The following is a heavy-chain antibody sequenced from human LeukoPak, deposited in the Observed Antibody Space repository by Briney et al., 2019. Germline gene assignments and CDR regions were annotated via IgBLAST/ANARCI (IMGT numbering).Heavy chain of an antibody. D-gene: IGHD6-13*01. CDR2: ISYDGSNK. CDR3: ARVPIAAAGEG. J-gene: IGHJ4*02. CDR1: GFTFNNYA. V-gene: IGHV3-30-3*01. Sequence: QPGGSLRLSCAASGFTFNNYAMSWVRQAPGKGLEWVAVISYDGSNKYYADSVKGRFTISRDNSKNTLYLQMNSLRAEDTAVYYCARVPIAAAGEGWGQGTLVTVSS.